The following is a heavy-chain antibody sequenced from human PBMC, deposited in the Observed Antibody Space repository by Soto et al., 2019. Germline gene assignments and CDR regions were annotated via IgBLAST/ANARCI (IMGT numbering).Heavy chain of an antibody. V-gene: IGHV1-8*01. Sequence: ASVKVSCKASGYSFTTYDINWVRQATGQGLEWMGWINPNNGNTGYAQKFQGRVTLTRTTSISTAYMELSSLRSDDTAVYYCARTSSGTREGFDPWGQGTLVTVSS. D-gene: IGHD1-7*01. CDR2: INPNNGNT. CDR1: GYSFTTYD. CDR3: ARTSSGTREGFDP. J-gene: IGHJ5*02.